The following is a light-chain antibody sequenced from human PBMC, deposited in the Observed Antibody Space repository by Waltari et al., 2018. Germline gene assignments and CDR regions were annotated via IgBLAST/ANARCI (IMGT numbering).Light chain of an antibody. CDR3: QQYVVIPWT. Sequence: DIVMTQSPDSLAVSLGERATINFKSSQSVLYSSNNKNYLTWYQQKPGQPPKLLIYWASTRESGVPDRFSGSASGTDFTLTISSLQAEDVAVYYCQQYVVIPWTFGQGTKVEVK. J-gene: IGKJ1*01. CDR1: QSVLYSSNNKNY. CDR2: WAS. V-gene: IGKV4-1*01.